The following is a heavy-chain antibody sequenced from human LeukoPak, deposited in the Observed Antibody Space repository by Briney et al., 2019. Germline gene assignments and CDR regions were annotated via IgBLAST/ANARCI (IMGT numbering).Heavy chain of an antibody. CDR2: ISSSGSTI. J-gene: IGHJ6*03. D-gene: IGHD4-11*01. V-gene: IGHV3-11*04. CDR1: GLTFSDYY. Sequence: GGSLRLSCAASGLTFSDYYMSWIRQAPGKGLEWVSYISSSGSTIYYADSVKGRFTISRDNAKNSLYLQMNSLRAEDTAVYYCARVKRTTVTYSYYMDVWGKGTTVTVSS. CDR3: ARVKRTTVTYSYYMDV.